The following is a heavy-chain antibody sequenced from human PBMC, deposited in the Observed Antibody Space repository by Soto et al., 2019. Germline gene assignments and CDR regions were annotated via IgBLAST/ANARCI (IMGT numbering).Heavy chain of an antibody. J-gene: IGHJ4*02. CDR1: GGSISSYY. CDR3: ATQPLPYSGYDWSFDY. D-gene: IGHD5-12*01. Sequence: SETLSLTCTVSGGSISSYYWSWIRQPPGKGLEWIGYIYYSGSTNYNPSLKSRVTISVDTSKNQFSLKLSSVTAADTAVYYCATQPLPYSGYDWSFDYWGQGTLVTVSS. CDR2: IYYSGST. V-gene: IGHV4-59*08.